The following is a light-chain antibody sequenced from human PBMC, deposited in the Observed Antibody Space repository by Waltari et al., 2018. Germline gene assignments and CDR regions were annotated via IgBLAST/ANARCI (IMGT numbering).Light chain of an antibody. Sequence: QPVLTQPPSASASLGASVTLTCTLSSGYSNYKVDWYPQRPGKGPRFGMRVGTGGIVGSKGDGIPDRFSVLGSGLNRYLTIKNIQEEDESDYHCGADHGSGSNFVVFGGGTKLTVL. CDR1: SGYSNYK. J-gene: IGLJ2*01. V-gene: IGLV9-49*01. CDR3: GADHGSGSNFVV. CDR2: VGTGGIVG.